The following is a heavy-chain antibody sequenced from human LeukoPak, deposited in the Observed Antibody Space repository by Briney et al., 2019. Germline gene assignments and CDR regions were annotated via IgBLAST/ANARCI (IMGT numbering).Heavy chain of an antibody. D-gene: IGHD3-3*01. CDR1: GYSISSGYY. J-gene: IGHJ4*02. Sequence: SETLSLTCAVSGYSISSGYYWGWIRQPPGKGLEWIGRIDHSGSTYYNPSLKSRVTISVDTSKHQFSLKLSSVPAADTAVYYCARGQERIFGVVIIPATFDYWGQGTLVTVSS. V-gene: IGHV4-38-2*01. CDR2: IDHSGST. CDR3: ARGQERIFGVVIIPATFDY.